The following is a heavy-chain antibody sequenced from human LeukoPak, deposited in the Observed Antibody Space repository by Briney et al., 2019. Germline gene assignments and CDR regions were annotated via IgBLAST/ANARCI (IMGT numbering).Heavy chain of an antibody. CDR3: TTDVIVVVVAATSAVNY. D-gene: IGHD2-15*01. Sequence: PGGSLRLSCAASGFTFSNAWMSWVRQAPGKGLEWVGRSKSKTDGRTTDYAAPVKGRFTISRDDSKNTLYLQMNRLKTEDTAVYYCTTDVIVVVVAATSAVNYWGQGTLVTVSS. CDR1: GFTFSNAW. V-gene: IGHV3-15*01. J-gene: IGHJ4*02. CDR2: SKSKTDGRTT.